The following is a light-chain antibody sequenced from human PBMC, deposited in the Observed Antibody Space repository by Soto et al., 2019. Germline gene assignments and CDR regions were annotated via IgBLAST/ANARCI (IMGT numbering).Light chain of an antibody. CDR2: KTS. Sequence: DIQMTQSPSTLSASVGDRFTITCRASQSISSWLAWYQQKPGKAPNLLIYKTSNLESGVPSRFSGSGSGTEFSLTISSLQPDDFATYYCQQYKSFSLTFGGGTKVDIK. V-gene: IGKV1-5*03. J-gene: IGKJ4*01. CDR1: QSISSW. CDR3: QQYKSFSLT.